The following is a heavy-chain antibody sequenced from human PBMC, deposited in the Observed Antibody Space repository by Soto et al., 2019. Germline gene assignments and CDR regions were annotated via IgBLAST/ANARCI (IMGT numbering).Heavy chain of an antibody. Sequence: EVQLVESGGGLVKPGGSLRLSCAASGFTFSSYSMNWVRQAPGKGLEWVSSISSSSSYIYYAYSVKGRFTISRDNAKNSLYLQMNSLRAEDTAVYYCARDRSGSYGASDYWGQGTLVTVSS. J-gene: IGHJ4*02. CDR2: ISSSSSYI. D-gene: IGHD1-26*01. CDR3: ARDRSGSYGASDY. CDR1: GFTFSSYS. V-gene: IGHV3-21*01.